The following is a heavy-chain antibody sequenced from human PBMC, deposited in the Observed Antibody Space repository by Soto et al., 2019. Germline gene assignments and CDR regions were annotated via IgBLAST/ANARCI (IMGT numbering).Heavy chain of an antibody. CDR3: AGGPVFGELLGWFHP. Sequence: EVQLVESGGGLVQPGGSLRLSCTASGFTFSTYSMNWVRQAPGKGLEWVSYISRGSSIIYYGDSVKGRFTISRDNAGNSLYLQMNTLRDGDCALYYCAGGPVFGELLGWFHPRGQGTLVTVSS. CDR1: GFTFSTYS. J-gene: IGHJ5*02. D-gene: IGHD3-10*02. V-gene: IGHV3-48*02. CDR2: ISRGSSII.